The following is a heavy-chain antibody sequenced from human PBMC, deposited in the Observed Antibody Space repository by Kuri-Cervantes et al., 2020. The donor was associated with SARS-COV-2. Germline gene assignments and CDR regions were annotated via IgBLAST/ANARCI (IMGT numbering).Heavy chain of an antibody. CDR2: IYYSGST. J-gene: IGHJ3*02. Sequence: GSLRLSCTASGGSISSSSYYWGWIRQPPGKGLEWIGSIYYSGSTYYNPSLKSRVTISVDTSKNQFSLKLSSVTAADTAVYYCARQTRITMIVVVIGPGAFDIWGQGTMVTVSS. CDR3: ARQTRITMIVVVIGPGAFDI. V-gene: IGHV4-39*01. CDR1: GGSISSSSYY. D-gene: IGHD3-22*01.